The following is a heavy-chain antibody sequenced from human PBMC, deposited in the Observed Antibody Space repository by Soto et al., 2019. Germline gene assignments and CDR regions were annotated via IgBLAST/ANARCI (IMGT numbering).Heavy chain of an antibody. CDR3: AKMEGMDPWAYSFDY. D-gene: IGHD2-2*03. CDR2: IYGGGNGP. V-gene: IGHV3-23*01. CDR1: GFTFSDFA. Sequence: EVQVLESGGGLVQPGGSLRLSCAATGFTFSDFAMSWVRQAPGKGLEWVSRIYGGGNGPHYADTVKGRVTISGDNSKNTLYLQMNSLRAEDTAVYYCAKMEGMDPWAYSFDYWGQGTLVNVSS. J-gene: IGHJ4*02.